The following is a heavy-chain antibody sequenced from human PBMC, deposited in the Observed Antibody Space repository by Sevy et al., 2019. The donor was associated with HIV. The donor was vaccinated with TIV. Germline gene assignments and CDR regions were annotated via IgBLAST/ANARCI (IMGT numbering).Heavy chain of an antibody. J-gene: IGHJ5*02. V-gene: IGHV1-69*13. CDR2: IIPIFGTA. CDR1: GGTFSSYA. CDR3: ARDGRYYYDSSGYYYRGWFDP. D-gene: IGHD3-22*01. Sequence: ASVKVSCKASGGTFSSYAISWARQAPGQGLEWMGGIIPIFGTANYAQKFQGRVTITADESTSTAYMELSSLRSEDTAVYYCARDGRYYYDSSGYYYRGWFDPWGQGTLVTVSS.